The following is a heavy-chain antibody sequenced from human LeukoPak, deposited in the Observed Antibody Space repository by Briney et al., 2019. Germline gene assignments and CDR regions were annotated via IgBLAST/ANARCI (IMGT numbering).Heavy chain of an antibody. D-gene: IGHD3-10*01. CDR2: INPNSGGT. CDR3: ARDYGSGSYAYYYGMDV. Sequence: GASVRVSFKASGYTFTGYYMHWVRQAPGQGLEWMGWINPNSGGTNYAQKFQGRVTMTRDTSISTAYMELSRLRSDDTAVYYCARDYGSGSYAYYYGMDVWGQGTTVTVSS. V-gene: IGHV1-2*02. CDR1: GYTFTGYY. J-gene: IGHJ6*02.